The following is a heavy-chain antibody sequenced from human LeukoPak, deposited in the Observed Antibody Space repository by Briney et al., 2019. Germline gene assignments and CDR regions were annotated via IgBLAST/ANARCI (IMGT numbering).Heavy chain of an antibody. V-gene: IGHV3-49*04. CDR3: TRVATYYDILTGYYHDYYFDY. J-gene: IGHJ4*02. Sequence: GRSLRLSCTASGFTFGDYAMSWVRQAPGKGLGWVGFIRSKAYGGTTEYAASVKGRFTISRDDSKSIAYLQMNSLKTEDTAVYYCTRVATYYDILTGYYHDYYFDYWGQGTLVTVSS. CDR1: GFTFGDYA. CDR2: IRSKAYGGTT. D-gene: IGHD3-9*01.